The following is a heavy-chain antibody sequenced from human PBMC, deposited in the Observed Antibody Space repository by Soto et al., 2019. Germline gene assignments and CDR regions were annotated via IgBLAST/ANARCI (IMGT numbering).Heavy chain of an antibody. Sequence: STVRVSCKASGGTFDNFIMNWVRQTPGQGLEWMGGIVPMLGTPTYAEKFKGRVTISATGSTSTMYMEVTSLRSEDTAIYYCARNGTYSSSLSQYSGMDVWGQGTTVTVSS. J-gene: IGHJ6*02. D-gene: IGHD1-26*01. CDR3: ARNGTYSSSLSQYSGMDV. CDR1: GGTFDNFI. V-gene: IGHV1-69*13. CDR2: IVPMLGTP.